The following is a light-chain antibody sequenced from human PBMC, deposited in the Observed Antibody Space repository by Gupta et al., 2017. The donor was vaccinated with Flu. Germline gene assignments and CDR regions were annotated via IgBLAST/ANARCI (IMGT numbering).Light chain of an antibody. CDR1: SSNIGAGYD. Sequence: RGTISCTGSSSNIGAGYDVHWYQQLPGTAPKLLIYGNSHRPSGVPDRFSGSKSGTSASLAITGLQAEDEADYYCQSYDSSLSGLFGGGTKLTVL. J-gene: IGLJ3*02. CDR2: GNS. CDR3: QSYDSSLSGL. V-gene: IGLV1-40*01.